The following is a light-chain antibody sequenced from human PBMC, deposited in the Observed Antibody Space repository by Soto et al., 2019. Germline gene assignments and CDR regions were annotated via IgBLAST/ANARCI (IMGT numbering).Light chain of an antibody. V-gene: IGKV3-15*01. CDR1: QRVSNH. J-gene: IGKJ1*01. CDR3: QQYDTWPRT. Sequence: ETVMTQSPVTLSVSPGDTATLSCRASQRVSNHFAWYQQKPGQAPRLLIYAASTRAAGVPVRFSGSGSETEFTLTIRSLQSDDFGVYYCQQYDTWPRTFGQGTKVDIK. CDR2: AAS.